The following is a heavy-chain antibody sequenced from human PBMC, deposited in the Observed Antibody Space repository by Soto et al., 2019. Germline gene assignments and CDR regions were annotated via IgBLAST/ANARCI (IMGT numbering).Heavy chain of an antibody. CDR2: ISWNSGSI. Sequence: EVQLVESGGGLVQPGRSLRLSCAASGFTFDDYAMHWVRQAPGKGLEWVSGISWNSGSIGYADSVKGRFTISRDNAKNSLYLQMNSLRAEDTALYYCAKLSKKGVVPAAIFNWNQNYDAFDIWGQGTMVTVSS. D-gene: IGHD2-2*01. J-gene: IGHJ3*02. V-gene: IGHV3-9*01. CDR1: GFTFDDYA. CDR3: AKLSKKGVVPAAIFNWNQNYDAFDI.